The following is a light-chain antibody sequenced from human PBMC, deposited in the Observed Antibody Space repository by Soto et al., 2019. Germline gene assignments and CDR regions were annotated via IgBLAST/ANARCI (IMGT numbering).Light chain of an antibody. V-gene: IGLV2-14*01. CDR1: SSDVGGYNY. J-gene: IGLJ3*02. CDR2: EVS. CDR3: SSYTSSSTRV. Sequence: QSALTQPASVSGSPGQSITISCTGTSSDVGGYNYVSWYQQHPGKAPKLMIYEVSNRPSGVSTRFSGSKSGNTASLNIYGLQADDEADYYCSSYTSSSTRVFGGGTKLTVL.